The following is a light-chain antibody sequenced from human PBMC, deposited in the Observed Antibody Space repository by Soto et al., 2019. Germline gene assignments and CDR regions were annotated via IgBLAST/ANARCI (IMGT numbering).Light chain of an antibody. CDR1: QGISSY. V-gene: IGKV1-9*01. CDR3: QQLNSYPRT. Sequence: ILLTQSPSSLSASVGDRVTITCRASQGISSYLAWYQQKPGQAPKLLIYAASTLQSGVPSRFSGSGSGTDFTLTISSLQPEDFATYYCQQLNSYPRTFGQGTKLEIK. CDR2: AAS. J-gene: IGKJ2*01.